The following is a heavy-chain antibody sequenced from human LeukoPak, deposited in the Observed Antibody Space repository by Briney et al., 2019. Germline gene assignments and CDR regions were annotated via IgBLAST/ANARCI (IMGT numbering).Heavy chain of an antibody. V-gene: IGHV4-39*01. Sequence: PSETLSLTCTVSGGSISSSSYYWGWIRQPPGKGLEWIGSIYYSGSTYYNPSLKSRVTISVDTSKNQSSLKLSSVTAADTAVYYCARRSSGWGGVDYWGQGTLVTVSS. D-gene: IGHD6-19*01. J-gene: IGHJ4*02. CDR3: ARRSSGWGGVDY. CDR2: IYYSGST. CDR1: GGSISSSSYY.